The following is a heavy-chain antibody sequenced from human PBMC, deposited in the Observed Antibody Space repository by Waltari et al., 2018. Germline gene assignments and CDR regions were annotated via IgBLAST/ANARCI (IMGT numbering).Heavy chain of an antibody. CDR2: FDPEDGEA. D-gene: IGHD6-6*01. Sequence: QVQLVQSGAEVKKPGASVKVSCKLSGYSLTELSMHWVRQAPGKGLEWMGGFDPEDGEAIYAEQFQGRVTMTEDTSTDTAYMELSSPRSEDTAVYYCATAAGRYSSSSFWFDPWGQGTLVTVSS. J-gene: IGHJ5*02. CDR3: ATAAGRYSSSSFWFDP. CDR1: GYSLTELS. V-gene: IGHV1-24*01.